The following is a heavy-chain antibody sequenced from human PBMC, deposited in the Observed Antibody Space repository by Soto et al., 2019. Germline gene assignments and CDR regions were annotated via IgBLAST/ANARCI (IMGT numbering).Heavy chain of an antibody. Sequence: WGSQRLSCGAFELTFVGFGSHRVRQDQGKGLKWVAVISYDGSNKNYADSVKGRFTISRDNSKNTLYLQMNSLRAEYTTVTNWDNFPGVSSLLASWGQGTLVPVS. CDR3: DNFPGVSSLLAS. CDR1: ELTFVGFG. J-gene: IGHJ5*02. D-gene: IGHD2-15*01. CDR2: ISYDGSNK. V-gene: IGHV3-30*03.